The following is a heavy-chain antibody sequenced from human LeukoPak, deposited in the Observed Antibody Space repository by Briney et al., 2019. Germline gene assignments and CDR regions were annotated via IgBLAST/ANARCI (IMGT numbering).Heavy chain of an antibody. CDR2: INPNSGGT. V-gene: IGHV1-2*02. CDR3: ARASYYGSEIDS. J-gene: IGHJ4*02. Sequence: GASVKVSCKASGYAFTGYYMHWVRQAPGQGLEWMGWINPNSGGTNFAQKFQGRVTMTRDTSISTAYMELSRLRSDDTAVYYCARASYYGSEIDSWGQGTLVTVSS. D-gene: IGHD3-10*01. CDR1: GYAFTGYY.